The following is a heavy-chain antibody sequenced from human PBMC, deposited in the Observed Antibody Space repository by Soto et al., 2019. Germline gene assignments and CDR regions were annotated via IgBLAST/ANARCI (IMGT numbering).Heavy chain of an antibody. CDR3: AHRVLRTVFGLVTTTAIYFDF. CDR2: IYWDDVK. Sequence: QITLNESGPTVVRPTETLTLTCRFSGFSLTTSGVGVGWIRQSPGKAPEWLALIYWDDVKRYSASLKSWLTITKDTSKNQVVLTVSDLDPTDTATYYCAHRVLRTVFGLVTTTAIYFDFWGQGTPVAVSS. D-gene: IGHD3-3*01. V-gene: IGHV2-5*02. CDR1: GFSLTTSGVG. J-gene: IGHJ4*02.